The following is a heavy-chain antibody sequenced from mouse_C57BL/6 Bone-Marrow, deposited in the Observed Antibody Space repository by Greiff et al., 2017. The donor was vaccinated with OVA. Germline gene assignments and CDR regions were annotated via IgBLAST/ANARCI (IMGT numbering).Heavy chain of an antibody. V-gene: IGHV1-82*01. D-gene: IGHD2-4*01. CDR3: ATVYYDYGDYAMDY. Sequence: QVQLQQSGPELVKPGASVKISCKASGYAFSSSWMNWVKQRPGKGLEWIGRIYPGDGDTNYNGKFKGKATLTADKSSSTAYMQLSSLTSEDSAVYFCATVYYDYGDYAMDYWGQGTSVTVSS. CDR1: GYAFSSSW. CDR2: IYPGDGDT. J-gene: IGHJ4*01.